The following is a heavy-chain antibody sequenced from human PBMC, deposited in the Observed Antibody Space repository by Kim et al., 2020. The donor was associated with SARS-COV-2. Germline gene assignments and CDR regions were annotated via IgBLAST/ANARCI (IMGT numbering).Heavy chain of an antibody. J-gene: IGHJ4*02. CDR3: AREAYSSSWYFDY. V-gene: IGHV4-38-2*02. CDR2: IYHSGST. Sequence: SETLSLTCTVSDYSISSDYYWGWIRQPPGKGLEWIGSIYHSGSTYYSSSLKSRVTMSVDTSKNQVSLKLSPVTAADTAVYYCAREAYSSSWYFDYWGQGT. D-gene: IGHD6-13*01. CDR1: DYSISSDYY.